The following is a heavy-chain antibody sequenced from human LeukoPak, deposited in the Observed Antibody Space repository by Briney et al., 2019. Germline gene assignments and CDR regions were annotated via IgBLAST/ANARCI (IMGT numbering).Heavy chain of an antibody. V-gene: IGHV1-8*03. Sequence: ASVKVSCEASGYTFTSYYMHWVRQAPGQGLEWMGWMNPNSGNTGYTQKFQGRVTITRNTSISTVYMELSSLRSEDTAVYYCARVRSGSYSYYFDYWGQGTLVTVSS. CDR2: MNPNSGNT. J-gene: IGHJ4*02. CDR3: ARVRSGSYSYYFDY. CDR1: GYTFTSYY. D-gene: IGHD1-26*01.